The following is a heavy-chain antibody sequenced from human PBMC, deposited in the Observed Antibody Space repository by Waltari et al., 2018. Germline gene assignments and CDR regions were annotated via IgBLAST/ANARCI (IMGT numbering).Heavy chain of an antibody. CDR1: GFTFDDYA. Sequence: EVQLVESGGGLVQPGRSLRLSCAASGFTFDDYAMHWVRQAPGKGLEWVSGISWNSGGIGYADSVKGRFTISRDNAKNSLYLQMNSLRAEDMALYYCAKGSIAAARGGWFDPWGQGTLVTVSS. J-gene: IGHJ5*02. CDR3: AKGSIAAARGGWFDP. CDR2: ISWNSGGI. D-gene: IGHD6-13*01. V-gene: IGHV3-9*03.